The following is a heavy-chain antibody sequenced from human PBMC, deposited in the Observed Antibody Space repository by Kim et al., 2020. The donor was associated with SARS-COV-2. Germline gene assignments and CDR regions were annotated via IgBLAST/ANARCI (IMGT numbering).Heavy chain of an antibody. D-gene: IGHD3-22*01. CDR2: ILNDGSDK. CDR1: GFTFSRHG. J-gene: IGHJ4*02. Sequence: GGSLRLSCAASGFTFSRHGMHWARQAPGKGLEWVALILNDGSDKNYADSVKGRFTISRDNSMNTLYLQMNILRPEDTAVYYCVKDYTSGYFYVDYWGQGTLVTVSS. V-gene: IGHV3-30*18. CDR3: VKDYTSGYFYVDY.